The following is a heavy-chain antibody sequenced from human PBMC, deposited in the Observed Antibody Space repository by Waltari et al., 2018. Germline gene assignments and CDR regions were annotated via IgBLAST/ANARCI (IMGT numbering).Heavy chain of an antibody. CDR3: ARGSQAEWLLNDH. D-gene: IGHD3-3*01. CDR2: ISGSSSSI. V-gene: IGHV3-21*06. Sequence: EVQLVESGGGLVEPGGSLRLSCAASGFTFVIYGMNWVRQAPGKGLEWVASISGSSSSIFYTESVKGRFTISRDNAKNSVYLQMNTLRAEDTAVYSCARGSQAEWLLNDHWGQGTLVTVSS. CDR1: GFTFVIYG. J-gene: IGHJ4*01.